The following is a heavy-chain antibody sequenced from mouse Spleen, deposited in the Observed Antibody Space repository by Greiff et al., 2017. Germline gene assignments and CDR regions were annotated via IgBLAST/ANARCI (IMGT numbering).Heavy chain of an antibody. CDR3: THRGYYFDY. CDR1: GYTFTDYE. V-gene: IGHV1-15*01. CDR2: IDPETGGT. Sequence: VKLQQSGAELVRPGASVTLSCKASGYTFTDYEMHWVKQTPVHGLEWIGAIDPETGGTAYNQKFKGKAILTADKSSSTAYMELRSLTSEDSAVYYCTHRGYYFDYWGQGTTLTVSS. J-gene: IGHJ2*01.